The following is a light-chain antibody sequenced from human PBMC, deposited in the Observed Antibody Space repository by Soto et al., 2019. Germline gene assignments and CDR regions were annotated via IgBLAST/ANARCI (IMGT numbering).Light chain of an antibody. CDR2: AVS. J-gene: IGLJ2*01. CDR3: CSYTSLSTVV. CDR1: SSDVGGYNH. V-gene: IGLV2-14*01. Sequence: QSVLTQPASVSGFPGQSITISCTGTSSDVGGYNHVSWYQHSPGKAPKLILFAVSDRPSGVSHRFSGSKSGNTASLTISGLQAEDEADYYCCSYTSLSTVVFGGGTKVTVL.